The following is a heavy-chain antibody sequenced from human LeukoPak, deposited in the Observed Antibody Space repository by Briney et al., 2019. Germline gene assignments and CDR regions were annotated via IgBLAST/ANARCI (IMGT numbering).Heavy chain of an antibody. Sequence: SETLSLTCAVSGGSISTSNSYWGWIRRPPGKGLEWVGSIYYSGSTYYNPSLKSRVTISVDTSKNQFSLKLSSVTAADTAVYYCARTVRSWKQLVGYYYYYYYMDVWGKGTTVTICS. CDR2: IYYSGST. V-gene: IGHV4-39*01. J-gene: IGHJ6*03. CDR3: ARTVRSWKQLVGYYYYYYYMDV. CDR1: GGSISTSNSY. D-gene: IGHD6-13*01.